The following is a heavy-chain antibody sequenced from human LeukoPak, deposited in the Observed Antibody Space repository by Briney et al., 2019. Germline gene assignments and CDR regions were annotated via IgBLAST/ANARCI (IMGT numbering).Heavy chain of an antibody. CDR3: AKDRDVLLWFGELFPHDAFDI. CDR2: ISGSGGST. D-gene: IGHD3-10*01. CDR1: GFTFSGYY. J-gene: IGHJ3*02. V-gene: IGHV3-23*01. Sequence: GGSLRLSCAASGFTFSGYYMSWVRQAPGKGLEWVSAISGSGGSTYYADSVKGRFTISRDNSKNTLYLQMNSLRAEDTAVYYCAKDRDVLLWFGELFPHDAFDIWGQGTMVTVSS.